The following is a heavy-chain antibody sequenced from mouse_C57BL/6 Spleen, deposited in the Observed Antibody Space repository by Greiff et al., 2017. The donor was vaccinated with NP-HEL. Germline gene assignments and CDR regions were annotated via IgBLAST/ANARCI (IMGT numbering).Heavy chain of an antibody. Sequence: VQLQQPGAELVRPGSSVKLSCKASGYTFTSYWMHWVKQRPIQGLEWIGNIDPSDRETHYNQKFKDKATLTVDKSSSIAYMQLSSLTSDDAAVDYGARHGSHLYYAMDYWGKGTSVTGSS. CDR2: IDPSDRET. CDR1: GYTFTSYW. V-gene: IGHV1-52*01. J-gene: IGHJ4*01. CDR3: ARHGSHLYYAMDY. D-gene: IGHD1-1*01.